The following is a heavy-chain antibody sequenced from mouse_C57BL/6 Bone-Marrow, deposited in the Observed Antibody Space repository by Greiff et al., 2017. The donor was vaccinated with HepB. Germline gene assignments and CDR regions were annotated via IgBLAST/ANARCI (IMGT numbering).Heavy chain of an antibody. CDR2: IWTGGGT. CDR1: GFSLTSYA. D-gene: IGHD1-1*01. V-gene: IGHV2-9-1*01. J-gene: IGHJ4*01. Sequence: VKVVESGPGLVAPSQSLSITCTVSGFSLTSYAISWVRQPPGKGLEWLGVIWTGGGTNYNSALKSISSISKDNSKSKVFLKMNSLQTDDTARYYCARKRYGSSPYYAMDYWGQGTSVTVSS. CDR3: ARKRYGSSPYYAMDY.